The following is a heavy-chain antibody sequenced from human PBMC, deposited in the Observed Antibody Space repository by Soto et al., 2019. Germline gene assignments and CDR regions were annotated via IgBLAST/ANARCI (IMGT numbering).Heavy chain of an antibody. J-gene: IGHJ4*02. CDR1: GYTFISYG. V-gene: IGHV1-18*01. CDR2: ISVYNGDT. D-gene: IGHD6-13*01. CDR3: ARDFGGTWYDY. Sequence: AAGYTFISYGISWVRQAPGQGLEWMGWISVYNGDTNYAQKFQGRVTMTTDTSTSTAYMELRSLRFDDTAVYYCARDFGGTWYDYWGQGTLVTVSS.